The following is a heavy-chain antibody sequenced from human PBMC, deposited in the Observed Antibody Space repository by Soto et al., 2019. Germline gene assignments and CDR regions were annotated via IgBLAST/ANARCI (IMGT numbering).Heavy chain of an antibody. CDR2: IYYSGST. CDR1: GGSISSSSYY. V-gene: IGHV4-39*01. CDR3: ARLRVVTLTRYFDY. J-gene: IGHJ4*02. D-gene: IGHD2-15*01. Sequence: SETLSLTCTVSGGSISSSSYYWGWIRQPPGKGLEWIGSIYYSGSTYYNPSLKSRVTISVDTSKNQFSLRLSSVTAADTAVYYCARLRVVTLTRYFDYWGQGTLVTVSS.